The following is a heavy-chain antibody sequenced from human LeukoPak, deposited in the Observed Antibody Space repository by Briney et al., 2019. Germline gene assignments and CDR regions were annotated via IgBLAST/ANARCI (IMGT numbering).Heavy chain of an antibody. Sequence: ASVKVSCKASGYTFTTHDINWVRQATGQGLEWLGWMSPNSGDTGYAQKFQGRVTITADESTSTAYMELSSLRSEDTAVYYCARSRGSCYSCGDYWGQGTLVTVSS. D-gene: IGHD2-15*01. CDR1: GYTFTTHD. CDR2: MSPNSGDT. V-gene: IGHV1-8*01. J-gene: IGHJ4*02. CDR3: ARSRGSCYSCGDY.